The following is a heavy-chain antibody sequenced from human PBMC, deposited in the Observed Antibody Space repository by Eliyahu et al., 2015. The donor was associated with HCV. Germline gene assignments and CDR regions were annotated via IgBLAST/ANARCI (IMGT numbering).Heavy chain of an antibody. V-gene: IGHV4-59*12. CDR2: IYXTGST. J-gene: IGHJ5*02. Sequence: QVQLQESGPGLVKPSETLSLTCTVXGASISXYXWXWIRQPPGKGLXWIAYIYXTGSTHYXPSLKSRVTLSLDTSKNQLSLKLSSVTAADTAVYYCASGGGGIAVAGTGGWFDPWGQGTLVTVSS. D-gene: IGHD6-19*01. CDR3: ASGGGGIAVAGTGGWFDP. CDR1: GASISXYX.